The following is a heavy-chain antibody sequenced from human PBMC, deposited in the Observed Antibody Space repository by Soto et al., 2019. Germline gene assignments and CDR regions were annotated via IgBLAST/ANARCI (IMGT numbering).Heavy chain of an antibody. CDR3: AKDKVYSNYEHYFDY. J-gene: IGHJ4*02. D-gene: IGHD4-4*01. CDR2: ISWHSGNL. Sequence: EVQLVESGGGLVKPGRSLRLSCAASGFTFENYAMHWVRQAPGTGLEWVAGISWHSGNLGYADSVRGRFTISRDNAKNSIYLQMNSLRPEDTGLYYCAKDKVYSNYEHYFDYWGQGTLVTVSS. V-gene: IGHV3-9*01. CDR1: GFTFENYA.